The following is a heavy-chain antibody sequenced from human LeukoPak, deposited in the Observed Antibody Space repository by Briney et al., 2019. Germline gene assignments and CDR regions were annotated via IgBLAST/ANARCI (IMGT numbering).Heavy chain of an antibody. CDR2: INFDGSEV. Sequence: GGSLILSCVGSGVTLRGYWMYWVRQPPGKGLMWVSRINFDGSEVTYADSVKGRFTVSRDNAKNTLYLQMGSLRVEDTAVYYCARDLREHDYWGQGTLVPVSS. D-gene: IGHD1/OR15-1a*01. CDR1: GVTLRGYW. V-gene: IGHV3-74*01. J-gene: IGHJ4*02. CDR3: ARDLREHDY.